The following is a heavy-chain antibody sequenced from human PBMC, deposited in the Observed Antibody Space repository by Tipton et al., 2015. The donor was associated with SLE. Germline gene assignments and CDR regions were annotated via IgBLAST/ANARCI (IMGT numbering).Heavy chain of an antibody. J-gene: IGHJ3*01. V-gene: IGHV3-23*01. CDR1: GFSFSSNA. Sequence: SLRLSCVASGFSFSSNAMSWVRQAPGKGLEWVSAIHGSDDTTHYADSVKGRFTISRDTSRNTLYLQMNSLRAEDTAVYFCAKDVLRWAFDFWGQGTMVTVSS. D-gene: IGHD3-16*01. CDR2: IHGSDDTT. CDR3: AKDVLRWAFDF.